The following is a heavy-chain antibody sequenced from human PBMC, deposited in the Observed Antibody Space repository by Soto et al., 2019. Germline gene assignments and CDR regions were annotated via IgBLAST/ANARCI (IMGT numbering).Heavy chain of an antibody. CDR2: IWYDGSNK. J-gene: IGHJ4*02. Sequence: GGSLRLSCAASGFTFSSYGMHWVRQAPGKGLEWVAVIWYDGSNKYYADSVKGRFTISRDNSKNTLYLQMNSLRAEDTAVYYCARDFQRYCSSTSCTETVAGPHYWGQGTLVTVSS. D-gene: IGHD2-2*01. CDR3: ARDFQRYCSSTSCTETVAGPHY. V-gene: IGHV3-33*01. CDR1: GFTFSSYG.